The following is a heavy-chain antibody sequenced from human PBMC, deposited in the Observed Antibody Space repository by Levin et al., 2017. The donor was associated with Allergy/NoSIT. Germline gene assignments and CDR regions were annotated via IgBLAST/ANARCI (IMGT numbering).Heavy chain of an antibody. J-gene: IGHJ5*02. Sequence: SETLSLTCTVSGGSISSSSYYWGWIRQPPGKGLEWIGSIYYSGSTYYNPSLKSRVTISVDTSKNQFSLKLSSVTAADTAVYYCARHWIVVVVAATLGWFDPWGQGTLVTVSS. CDR1: GGSISSSSYY. D-gene: IGHD2-15*01. CDR2: IYYSGST. V-gene: IGHV4-39*01. CDR3: ARHWIVVVVAATLGWFDP.